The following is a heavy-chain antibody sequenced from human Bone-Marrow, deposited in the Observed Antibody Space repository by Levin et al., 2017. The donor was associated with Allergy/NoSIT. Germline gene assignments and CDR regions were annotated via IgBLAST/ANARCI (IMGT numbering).Heavy chain of an antibody. CDR1: GFTFSGYA. Sequence: GGSLRLSCEASGFTFSGYATYWVRQAPGKGLEWVAVISYDGKNKYYVDSAKGRFTISRDTSKNTLYLQMNTLRPEDTGVYYCARGTGSTSHYYYGMDVWDQGTTVNVSS. J-gene: IGHJ6*02. CDR2: ISYDGKNK. CDR3: ARGTGSTSHYYYGMDV. V-gene: IGHV3-30*04. D-gene: IGHD3-10*01.